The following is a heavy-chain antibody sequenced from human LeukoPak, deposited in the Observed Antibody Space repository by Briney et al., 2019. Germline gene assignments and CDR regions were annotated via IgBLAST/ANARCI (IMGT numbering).Heavy chain of an antibody. CDR1: GGTFINYA. Sequence: GASVKVSCKASGGTFINYAINWVRQAPGQGLEWMGGIIPIFGSSNYAQKFQGRVTITADESTTTAYMELSSLRSEDTAVYYCARVTHTELSTWFDPWGQGTLVTVSS. CDR3: ARVTHTELSTWFDP. J-gene: IGHJ5*02. V-gene: IGHV1-69*13. D-gene: IGHD5-18*01. CDR2: IIPIFGSS.